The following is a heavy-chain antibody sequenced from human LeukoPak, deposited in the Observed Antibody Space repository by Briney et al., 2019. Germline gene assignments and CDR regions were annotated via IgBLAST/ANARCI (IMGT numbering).Heavy chain of an antibody. V-gene: IGHV3-21*01. CDR2: ISSSSSYI. D-gene: IGHD1-1*01. CDR3: ARVDNAGYFDY. CDR1: GFTFSSYS. Sequence: GGSLRLSCAASGFTFSSYSMTWVRQAPGKGLEWVSSISSSSSYIYYADSVKGRFTISRDNAKKSLYLQMNSLRAEDAAVYYCARVDNAGYFDYWGQGTLVTVSS. J-gene: IGHJ4*02.